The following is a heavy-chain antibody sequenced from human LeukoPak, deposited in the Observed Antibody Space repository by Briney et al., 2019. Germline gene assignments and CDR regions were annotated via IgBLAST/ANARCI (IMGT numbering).Heavy chain of an antibody. Sequence: ASVKVSCKASGYTFTGYYMHWVRQAPGQGLEWMGWINPNSGGTNYVQKFQGRVTMTRDTSISTAYMELSRLRSDDTAVYYCARDPPSYQLLLDYWGQGTLVTVSS. V-gene: IGHV1-2*02. CDR3: ARDPPSYQLLLDY. CDR1: GYTFTGYY. J-gene: IGHJ4*02. D-gene: IGHD2-2*01. CDR2: INPNSGGT.